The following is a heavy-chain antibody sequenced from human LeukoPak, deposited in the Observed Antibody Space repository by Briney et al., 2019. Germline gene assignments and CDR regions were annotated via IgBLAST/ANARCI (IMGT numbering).Heavy chain of an antibody. D-gene: IGHD3-10*01. Sequence: ASVKVSCKASGYTFTSYDINWVRQATGQGLEWMGWMNPNSGNTGYAQKFQGRVTMTRNTSISTAHMELSSLRSEDTAVYYCARSGRLALYYYYGMDVWGQGTTVTVSS. CDR3: ARSGRLALYYYYGMDV. CDR1: GYTFTSYD. V-gene: IGHV1-8*01. J-gene: IGHJ6*02. CDR2: MNPNSGNT.